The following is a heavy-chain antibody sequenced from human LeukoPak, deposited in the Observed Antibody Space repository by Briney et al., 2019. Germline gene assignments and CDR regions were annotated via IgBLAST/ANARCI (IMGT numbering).Heavy chain of an antibody. CDR1: GGSISSSNW. V-gene: IGHV4-61*01. CDR3: ARDGDTAMADNWFDP. Sequence: PSETLSLTCAVSGGSISSSNWWSWILQPPGKGLEWIGKIYSRGRTNYNPSLKSRLTISVDASKNQFSLKLRSVTAADTAVYYCARDGDTAMADNWFDPWGQGTLVTVSS. D-gene: IGHD5-18*01. J-gene: IGHJ5*02. CDR2: IYSRGRT.